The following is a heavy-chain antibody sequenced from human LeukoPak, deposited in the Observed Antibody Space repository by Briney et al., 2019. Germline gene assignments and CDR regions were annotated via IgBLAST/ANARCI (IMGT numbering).Heavy chain of an antibody. CDR2: IYYSGST. CDR3: ARGVSVTTNLRLGGPFWYFDF. V-gene: IGHV4-39*07. J-gene: IGHJ2*01. Sequence: SETLSLTCTVSGGSISSSSYYWGWIRQPPGKGLEWIGSIYYSGSTYYNPSLKSRVTISVDTSKNQFSLKLSSVTAADTAVYYCARGVSVTTNLRLGGPFWYFDFWGRGTLVTGSS. CDR1: GGSISSSSYY. D-gene: IGHD4-11*01.